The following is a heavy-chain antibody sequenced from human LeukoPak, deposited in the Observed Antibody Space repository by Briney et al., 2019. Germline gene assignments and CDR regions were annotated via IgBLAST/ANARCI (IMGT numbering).Heavy chain of an antibody. CDR1: GGSISSSSYY. J-gene: IGHJ4*02. D-gene: IGHD3-22*01. Sequence: SETLSLTCTVSGGSISSSSYYWGWIRQPPGKGLEWIGSIYYSGSTYYNPSLKSRVTISVDTSKNQFSLKLSSVTAADTAVYYCARDSAGSYYDSSGYTPGRSIWGQGTLVTVSS. CDR3: ARDSAGSYYDSSGYTPGRSI. V-gene: IGHV4-39*07. CDR2: IYYSGST.